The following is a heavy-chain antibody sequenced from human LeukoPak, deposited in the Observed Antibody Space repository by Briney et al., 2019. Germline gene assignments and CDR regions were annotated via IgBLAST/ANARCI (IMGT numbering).Heavy chain of an antibody. V-gene: IGHV1-18*01. D-gene: IGHD1-26*01. Sequence: GASVKVSCKASGYTFTSYGISWVRQAPGQGLEWMGWISAYNGNTNYAQKLQGRVTMTTDTSTSTAYMELRSLRSDDTAVYYCARTYSRSYWRARDAFDIWGQGTMVTVSS. CDR2: ISAYNGNT. J-gene: IGHJ3*02. CDR3: ARTYSRSYWRARDAFDI. CDR1: GYTFTSYG.